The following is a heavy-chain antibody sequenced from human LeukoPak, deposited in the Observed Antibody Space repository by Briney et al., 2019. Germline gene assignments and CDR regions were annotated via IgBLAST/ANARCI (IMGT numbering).Heavy chain of an antibody. J-gene: IGHJ3*02. Sequence: SETLSLTCAVYGGSFSGYYWSWIRQPPGKGLEWIGEITHIGSTNYNPSLKSRVTISVDTSKNQFSLKLSSVTAADTAVYYCARGIAVAGTSLNAFDIWGQGTMVTVSS. D-gene: IGHD6-19*01. V-gene: IGHV4-34*01. CDR1: GGSFSGYY. CDR2: ITHIGST. CDR3: ARGIAVAGTSLNAFDI.